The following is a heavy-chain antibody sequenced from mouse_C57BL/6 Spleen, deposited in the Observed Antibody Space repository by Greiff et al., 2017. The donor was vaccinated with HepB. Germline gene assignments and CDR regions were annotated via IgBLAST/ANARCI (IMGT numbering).Heavy chain of an antibody. CDR3: AREGGLGPYYAMDY. J-gene: IGHJ4*01. D-gene: IGHD4-1*01. V-gene: IGHV1-39*01. Sequence: VQLQQSGPELVKPGASVKISCKASGYSFTDYNMNWVKQSNGKSLEWIGVINPNYGTTSYNQKFKGKATLTVDQSSSTAYMQLNSLTSEDSAVYYGAREGGLGPYYAMDYWGQGTSVTVSS. CDR2: INPNYGTT. CDR1: GYSFTDYN.